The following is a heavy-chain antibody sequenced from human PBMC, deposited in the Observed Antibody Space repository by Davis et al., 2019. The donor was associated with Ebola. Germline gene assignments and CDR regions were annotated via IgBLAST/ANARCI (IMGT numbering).Heavy chain of an antibody. CDR1: GDSVSINSAG. J-gene: IGHJ4*02. CDR2: TYYSSKWYS. D-gene: IGHD1-1*01. CDR3: VRGFWATGLDS. Sequence: PSETLSLTCAISGDSVSINSAGWNWIRQSPSRGLEWLGRTYYSSKWYSDYAVSVRGRLTVKLDTSRNQFSLQLNSVTPEDTAVYYCVRGFWATGLDSWGQGTLVTVSS. V-gene: IGHV6-1*01.